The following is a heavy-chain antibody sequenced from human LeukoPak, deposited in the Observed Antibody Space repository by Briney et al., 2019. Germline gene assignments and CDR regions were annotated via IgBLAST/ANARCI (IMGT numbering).Heavy chain of an antibody. V-gene: IGHV3-30-3*01. D-gene: IGHD5-18*01. CDR3: ARDLGLGDTV. CDR1: GFTFSSYA. J-gene: IGHJ4*02. CDR2: ISYDGSNK. Sequence: PGRSLRLSCAASGFTFSSYAMHWVRQGPGKGLEWVAVISYDGSNKYYADSVKGRFTISRDNSKNTLYLQMNSLRAEDTAVYYCARDLGLGDTVWGQGTLVTVSS.